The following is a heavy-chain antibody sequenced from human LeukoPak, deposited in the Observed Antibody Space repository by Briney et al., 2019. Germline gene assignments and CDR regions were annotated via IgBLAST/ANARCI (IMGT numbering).Heavy chain of an antibody. Sequence: GGSLRLSCATSGFTFSTYRMHWVRQAPGKGLVWVSRINSDGSSTSYADSVKGRFTISRDNAKSTLYLQMNSLRAEDTAVFYCARGTDYGGNSDSKVDYWGQGTLVTVSS. CDR2: INSDGSST. J-gene: IGHJ4*02. D-gene: IGHD4-23*01. CDR1: GFTFSTYR. V-gene: IGHV3-74*01. CDR3: ARGTDYGGNSDSKVDY.